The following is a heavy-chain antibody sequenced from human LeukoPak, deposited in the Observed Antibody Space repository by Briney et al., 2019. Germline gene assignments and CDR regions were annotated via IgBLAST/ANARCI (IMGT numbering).Heavy chain of an antibody. Sequence: GGSLRLSCAASGFTVSSNYMSWVRHAPGKGLEWVSVIYSGGSTYYADSVKGRFTISRDNSKNTLYLQMNSLRAEDTAVYYCARDATPYYYYMDVWGNGTTVTVSS. CDR3: ARDATPYYYYMDV. V-gene: IGHV3-53*01. CDR2: IYSGGST. CDR1: GFTVSSNY. J-gene: IGHJ6*03.